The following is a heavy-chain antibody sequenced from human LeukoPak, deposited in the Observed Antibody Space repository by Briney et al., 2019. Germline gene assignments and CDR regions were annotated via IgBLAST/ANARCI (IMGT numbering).Heavy chain of an antibody. V-gene: IGHV1-2*02. Sequence: GASVKVSCKASGYTFTGYYMHWVRQAPGQGLEWTGWINPNSGGTNYAQKLQGRVTMTTDTSTSTAYMELRSLRSDDTAVYYCARDSMLWWWVGNHDAFDIWGQGTMVTVSS. CDR2: INPNSGGT. CDR3: ARDSMLWWWVGNHDAFDI. D-gene: IGHD2-21*01. CDR1: GYTFTGYY. J-gene: IGHJ3*02.